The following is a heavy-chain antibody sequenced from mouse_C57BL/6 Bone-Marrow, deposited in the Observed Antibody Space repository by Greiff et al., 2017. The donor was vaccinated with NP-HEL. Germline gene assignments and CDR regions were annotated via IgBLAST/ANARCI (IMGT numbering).Heavy chain of an antibody. V-gene: IGHV1-15*01. CDR2: IDPETGGT. CDR3: TRDYGSSEK. Sequence: QVQLQQSGAELVRPGASVTLSCKASGYTFTDYEMHWVKQTPVHGLEWIGAIDPETGGTAYNQKFKGKAILTADKSSSTAYMELRSLTSEDSAVYYCTRDYGSSEKWGQGTTLTVSS. J-gene: IGHJ2*01. D-gene: IGHD1-1*01. CDR1: GYTFTDYE.